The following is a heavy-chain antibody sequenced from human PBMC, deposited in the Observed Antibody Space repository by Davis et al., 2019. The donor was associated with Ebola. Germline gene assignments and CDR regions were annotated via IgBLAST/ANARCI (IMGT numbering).Heavy chain of an antibody. D-gene: IGHD2-21*01. V-gene: IGHV3-69-1*02. J-gene: IGHJ6*02. Sequence: GGSLRLSCATSGFTFRLYEMNWVRQAPGKGLEWISSIDTSGNVNYADSVKGRFTISRDNAKNSVYLQMNSLKDEDTAVYYCARDIAMDVWGQGTTVTVSS. CDR3: ARDIAMDV. CDR1: GFTFRLYE. CDR2: IDTSGNV.